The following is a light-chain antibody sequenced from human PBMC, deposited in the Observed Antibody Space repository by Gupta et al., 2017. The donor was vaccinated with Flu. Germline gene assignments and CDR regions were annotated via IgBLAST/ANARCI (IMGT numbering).Light chain of an antibody. V-gene: IGKV3-20*01. CDR3: QQYDTSPLT. J-gene: IGKJ4*01. CDR1: QSLSNNY. Sequence: ERDTLSCTASQSLSNNYGAWYQQKTGQSPRLLIYGAASRATGIADRFGGSGSGTDFTLTISGLEAEDFAVYYCQQYDTSPLTFGEGTKVEIK. CDR2: GAA.